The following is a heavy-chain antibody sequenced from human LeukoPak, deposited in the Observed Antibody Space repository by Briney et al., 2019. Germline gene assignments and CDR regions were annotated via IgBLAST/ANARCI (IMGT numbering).Heavy chain of an antibody. J-gene: IGHJ4*02. D-gene: IGHD5-24*01. CDR3: ARDLSEMATRVGFDY. V-gene: IGHV1-69*04. Sequence: SVKVSCKASGGTFSSYAISWVRQAPGQGLEWMGRIIPIFGIANYAQKFQGRVTITADRSTCTAYMELSSLRSEDTAVYYCARDLSEMATRVGFDYWGQGTLVTVSS. CDR1: GGTFSSYA. CDR2: IIPIFGIA.